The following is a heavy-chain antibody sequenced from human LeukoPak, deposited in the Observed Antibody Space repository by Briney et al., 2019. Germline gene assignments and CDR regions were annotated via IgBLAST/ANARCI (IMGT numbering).Heavy chain of an antibody. D-gene: IGHD3-10*01. CDR1: GGSISFSSYY. J-gene: IGHJ5*02. CDR2: ISYNGIT. CDR3: ARVVSLYYGSGDENWFDP. V-gene: IGHV4-39*07. Sequence: SETLSLTCTVSGGSISFSSYYGGWIRQPPGKGLEWIGSISYNGITYYNPSLRSRVTMSPDRSKTQFSLKLSSVTAADTAVYYCARVVSLYYGSGDENWFDPWGQGTLVTVSS.